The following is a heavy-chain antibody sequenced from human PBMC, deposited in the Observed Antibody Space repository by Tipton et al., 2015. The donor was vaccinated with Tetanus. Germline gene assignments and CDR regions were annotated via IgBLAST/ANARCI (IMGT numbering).Heavy chain of an antibody. J-gene: IGHJ4*02. CDR3: AREAECSGGSCFSGDFDN. V-gene: IGHV3-33*01. Sequence: SLRLSCAASGFIFSSYGIHWVRQAPGKGLEWVAVSWYDGTDKYYADSVKGRFTISRDNSKNTLYLRMNSLRAEDTAVYYCAREAECSGGSCFSGDFDNWGQGTQVTVSS. D-gene: IGHD2-15*01. CDR2: SWYDGTDK. CDR1: GFIFSSYG.